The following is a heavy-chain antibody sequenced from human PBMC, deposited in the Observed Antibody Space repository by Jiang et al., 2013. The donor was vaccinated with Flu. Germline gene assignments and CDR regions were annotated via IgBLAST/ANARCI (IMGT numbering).Heavy chain of an antibody. CDR2: INTNTGNP. J-gene: IGHJ4*02. CDR1: GYTFTSYA. Sequence: QSGSELKKPGASVKVSCKASGYTFTSYAMNWVRQAPGQGLEWMGWINTNTGNPTYAQGFTGRFVFSLDTSVSTAYLQISSLKAEDTAVYYCARGVTAYSSSWYLAWDYWGQGTLVTVSS. D-gene: IGHD6-13*01. CDR3: ARGVTAYSSSWYLAWDY. V-gene: IGHV7-4-1*02.